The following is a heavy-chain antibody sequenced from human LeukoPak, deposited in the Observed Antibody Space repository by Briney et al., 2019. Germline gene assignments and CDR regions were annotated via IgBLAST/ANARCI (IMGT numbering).Heavy chain of an antibody. CDR2: INHSGST. CDR1: GGSFSGYY. J-gene: IGHJ6*02. D-gene: IGHD6-13*01. V-gene: IGHV4-34*01. CDR3: ARGLYSSSWYYYYGMDV. Sequence: SETLSLTCAVYGGSFSGYYWSWIRQPPGKGLEWIGEINHSGSTNYNPSLKSRVTTSVDTSKNQFSLKLSSVTAADTAVYYCARGLYSSSWYYYYGMDVWGQGTTVTVSS.